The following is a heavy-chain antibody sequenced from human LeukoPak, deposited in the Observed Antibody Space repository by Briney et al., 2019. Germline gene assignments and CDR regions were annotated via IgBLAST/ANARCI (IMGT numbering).Heavy chain of an antibody. D-gene: IGHD2-2*02. J-gene: IGHJ5*02. Sequence: PGRSLRLSCAASGFTFSSYAMHWVRQAPGKGLEWVAVISYDGSNKYYADSVKGRFTISRDNSKNTLYLQMNSLRAEDTAVYYCARGEGWHCSGSDCFTHWFDPWGQGALVTVSS. CDR2: ISYDGSNK. CDR1: GFTFSSYA. V-gene: IGHV3-30-3*01. CDR3: ARGEGWHCSGSDCFTHWFDP.